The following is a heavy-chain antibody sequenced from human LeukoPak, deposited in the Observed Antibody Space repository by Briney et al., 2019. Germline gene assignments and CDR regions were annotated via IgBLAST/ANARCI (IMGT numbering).Heavy chain of an antibody. D-gene: IGHD4-23*01. J-gene: IGHJ2*01. V-gene: IGHV4-59*01. CDR1: GASISSYY. Sequence: SETLSLTCAVSGASISSYYRSWIRGPPGKGREWIAFIYYSGSTKYNPSLKSRVTISVDTSKNQFSLKLSSVTAADTAVYYCARARYGGNSEGYFDLWGRGTLVTVSS. CDR3: ARARYGGNSEGYFDL. CDR2: IYYSGST.